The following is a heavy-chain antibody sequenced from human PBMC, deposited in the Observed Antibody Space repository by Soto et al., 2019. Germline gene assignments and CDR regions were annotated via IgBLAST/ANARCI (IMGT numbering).Heavy chain of an antibody. D-gene: IGHD6-25*01. CDR2: IWYDGSNK. Sequence: GGSLRLSCAASGFTFSSYGMHWVRQAPGKGLEWVAVIWYDGSNKYYADSVKGRFTISRDNSKNTLYLQMNSLRAEDTAVYYCARDRAAKGPNWFDPWGQGTLVTVSS. CDR1: GFTFSSYG. V-gene: IGHV3-33*01. J-gene: IGHJ5*02. CDR3: ARDRAAKGPNWFDP.